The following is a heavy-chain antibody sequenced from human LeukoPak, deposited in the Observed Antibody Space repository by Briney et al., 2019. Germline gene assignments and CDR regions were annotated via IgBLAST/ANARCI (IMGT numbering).Heavy chain of an antibody. J-gene: IGHJ4*02. CDR2: ISYDGSNK. Sequence: GGSLRLSCAASGFTFSSYAMHWVRQAPGKGLEWVAVISYDGSNKYYADSVKGRFTISRDNSKNTLYLQMNSLRAEDTAVYYCAKGFQYYYDSSGYFGHAAYYFDYWGQGTLVTVSS. CDR3: AKGFQYYYDSSGYFGHAAYYFDY. CDR1: GFTFSSYA. D-gene: IGHD3-22*01. V-gene: IGHV3-30-3*01.